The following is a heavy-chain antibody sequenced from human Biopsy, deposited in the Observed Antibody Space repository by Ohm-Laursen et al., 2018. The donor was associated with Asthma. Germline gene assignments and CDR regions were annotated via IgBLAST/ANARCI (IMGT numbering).Heavy chain of an antibody. CDR3: ARTFYDFLTGQVKDVFGV. D-gene: IGHD3-9*01. CDR2: INAGNGNT. J-gene: IGHJ3*01. CDR1: GYTFIHYA. Sequence: SVKVSCKASGYTFIHYAIHWVRQAPGQRLEWMGWINAGNGNTKYSQKFQGGVTITRDTSASTAYMELRSLRSEDTATYYCARTFYDFLTGQVKDVFGVWGQGTMVTVSS. V-gene: IGHV1-3*01.